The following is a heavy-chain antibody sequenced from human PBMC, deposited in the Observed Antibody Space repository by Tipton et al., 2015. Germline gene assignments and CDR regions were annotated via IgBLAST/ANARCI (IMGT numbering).Heavy chain of an antibody. J-gene: IGHJ6*02. CDR3: ARDLEHGMDV. D-gene: IGHD5-24*01. V-gene: IGHV4-39*07. CDR2: FFHSGNT. Sequence: TLSLTCSVSGGSISSSSYYWAWIRQPPGKGLEWIGSFFHSGNTFHNPSLRSRVIISVDTSKNQFSLTLNSLTAADTAVYYCARDLEHGMDVWGQGTTVTVSS. CDR1: GGSISSSSYY.